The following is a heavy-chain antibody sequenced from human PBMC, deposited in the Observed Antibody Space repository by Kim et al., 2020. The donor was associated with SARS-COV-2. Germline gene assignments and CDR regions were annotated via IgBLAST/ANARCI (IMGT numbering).Heavy chain of an antibody. CDR1: GYTFTSYG. CDR3: ARHGMVRGVINYYYGMDV. J-gene: IGHJ6*02. V-gene: IGHV1-18*01. Sequence: ASVKVSCKASGYTFTSYGISWVRQAPGQGLEWMGWISAYNGNTNYAQKLQGRVTMTTDTSTSTAYMELRSLRSDDTAVYYYARHGMVRGVINYYYGMDVWGQGTTVTVSS. CDR2: ISAYNGNT. D-gene: IGHD3-10*01.